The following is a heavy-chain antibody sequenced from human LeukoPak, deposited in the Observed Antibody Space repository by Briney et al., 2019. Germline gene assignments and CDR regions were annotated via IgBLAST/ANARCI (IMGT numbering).Heavy chain of an antibody. D-gene: IGHD1-26*01. CDR1: GFTFSGYG. CDR3: ARLSGSFGRYYFDY. J-gene: IGHJ4*02. V-gene: IGHV3-21*06. Sequence: GGSLRLPCAASGFTFSGYGMHWVRLAPGKGLEWVSGLNTDGAWIYYADSVKGRFTISRDNAKNLLYLHMNSLRAEDTAVYYCARLSGSFGRYYFDYWGQGALVTVSS. CDR2: LNTDGAWI.